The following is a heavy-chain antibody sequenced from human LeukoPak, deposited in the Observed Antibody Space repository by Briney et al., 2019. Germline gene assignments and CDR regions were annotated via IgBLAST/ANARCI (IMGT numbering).Heavy chain of an antibody. V-gene: IGHV1-8*01. D-gene: IGHD1-26*01. J-gene: IGHJ6*03. CDR1: GYTFTSYD. Sequence: ASMKVSCKASGYTFTSYDINWVRQATGQGLEWMGWMNPNSGNTGYAQKFQGRVTMTRNTSISTAYMELSSLRSEDTAVYYCARKMSYNGSNPGYSSVINYYYYMDVWGKGTTVTVSS. CDR2: MNPNSGNT. CDR3: ARKMSYNGSNPGYSSVINYYYYMDV.